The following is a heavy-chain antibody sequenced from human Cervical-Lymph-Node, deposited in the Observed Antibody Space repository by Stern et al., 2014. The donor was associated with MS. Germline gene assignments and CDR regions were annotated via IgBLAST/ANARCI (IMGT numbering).Heavy chain of an antibody. CDR2: IFPVFGTP. Sequence: VQLVESGAEVTKPGSSVKVSCKASGGTFSKFPSSWVRQAPGQGLEWMGGIFPVFGTPTYDHELRGRVTITADVSTSTVYMELSSLRSDDTAVYYCARSTETSDRWYSLGYDLWGQGTLVTVSS. CDR3: ARSTETSDRWYSLGYDL. CDR1: GGTFSKFP. D-gene: IGHD1-14*01. V-gene: IGHV1-69*01. J-gene: IGHJ5*02.